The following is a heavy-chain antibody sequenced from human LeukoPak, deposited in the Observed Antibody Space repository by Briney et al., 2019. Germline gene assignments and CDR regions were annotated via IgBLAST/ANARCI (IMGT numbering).Heavy chain of an antibody. CDR2: INPNGGST. CDR3: ARSAAAGTGGWGDNWFDP. J-gene: IGHJ5*02. D-gene: IGHD6-13*01. Sequence: GASVKVSCKASGYTFTSYYMHWVRQAPGQGLEWMGIINPNGGSTSYAQKFQGRVTMTRDTSTSTVYMELSSLRSEDTAVYYCARSAAAGTGGWGDNWFDPWGQGTLVTVSS. V-gene: IGHV1-46*01. CDR1: GYTFTSYY.